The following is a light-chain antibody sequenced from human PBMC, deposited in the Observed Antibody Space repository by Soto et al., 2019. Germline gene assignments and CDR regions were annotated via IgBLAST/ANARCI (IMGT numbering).Light chain of an antibody. CDR3: SSYTSTTTYV. CDR2: EVS. J-gene: IGLJ1*01. CDR1: SSDVGGYDF. V-gene: IGLV2-14*01. Sequence: QSVLTQPASVSGSPGQSITISCTGTSSDVGGYDFVSWYQQHPGKAPKVMIYEVSDRPSGVSNRFSGSKSGNMASLTISGLQAEDEADYYCSSYTSTTTYVFGTGTRSPS.